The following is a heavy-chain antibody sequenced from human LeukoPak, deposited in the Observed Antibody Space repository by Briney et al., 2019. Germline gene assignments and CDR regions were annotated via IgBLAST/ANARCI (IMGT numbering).Heavy chain of an antibody. D-gene: IGHD2-2*01. CDR3: AKAACTTSCYYNC. CDR2: ISGTDGST. Sequence: GGSLRLSCAASGFTFSTYAMSWVRQAPGKGLEWVSTISGTDGSTYYADSVKGRFTISRDNSKNTLYLQMSSLRAEDTAVYYRAKAACTTSCYYNCWGQGTLVTVSS. CDR1: GFTFSTYA. J-gene: IGHJ4*02. V-gene: IGHV3-23*01.